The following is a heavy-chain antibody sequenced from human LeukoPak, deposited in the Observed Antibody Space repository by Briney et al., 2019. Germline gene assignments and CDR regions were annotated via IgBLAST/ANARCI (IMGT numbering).Heavy chain of an antibody. Sequence: SQTLSLTCTVSGGSISSGDYYWSWIRQPPGKGLEWIGSIYYSGSTYYNPSLKSRVTISVDTSKNQFSLKLSSVTAADTAVYYCARSGRGGYDKFDYWGQGTLVTVSS. D-gene: IGHD5-12*01. CDR3: ARSGRGGYDKFDY. CDR2: IYYSGST. J-gene: IGHJ4*02. CDR1: GGSISSGDYY. V-gene: IGHV4-39*01.